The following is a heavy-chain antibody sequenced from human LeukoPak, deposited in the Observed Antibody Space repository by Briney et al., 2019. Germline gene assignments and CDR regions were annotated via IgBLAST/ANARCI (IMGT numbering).Heavy chain of an antibody. V-gene: IGHV3-11*06. CDR3: ARRPDMIVGSGEVDY. Sequence: PGGSLRLSCAASGFTFSDYYMSWVRQAPGKGLEWVSYISSSSSYTNYADSVKGRFTISRDNAKNSLYLQMNSLRAEDTAVYYCARRPDMIVGSGEVDYWGQGTLVTVSS. D-gene: IGHD3-22*01. CDR2: ISSSSSYT. CDR1: GFTFSDYY. J-gene: IGHJ4*02.